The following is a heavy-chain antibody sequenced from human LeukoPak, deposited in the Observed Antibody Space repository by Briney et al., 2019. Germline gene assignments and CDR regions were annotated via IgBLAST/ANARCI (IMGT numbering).Heavy chain of an antibody. V-gene: IGHV3-7*01. D-gene: IGHD2-15*01. CDR3: VRDRGYCSGGTCYALWDY. J-gene: IGHJ4*02. CDR1: EFNLSYHY. Sequence: GGSLRLSCAASEFNLSYHYMSWVRQAPGKGLKWVAHIKEDGGEKYYVDPVKGRFTISRDNAKNSLYLQMNSLRAEDTAMYYCVRDRGYCSGGTCYALWDYWGQGTLVTVSS. CDR2: IKEDGGEK.